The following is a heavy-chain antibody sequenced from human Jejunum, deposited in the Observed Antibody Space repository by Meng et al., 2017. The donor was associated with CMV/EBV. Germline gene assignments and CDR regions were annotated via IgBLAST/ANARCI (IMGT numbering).Heavy chain of an antibody. V-gene: IGHV3-23*01. J-gene: IGHJ1*01. CDR2: VSGSGDGT. CDR3: AKDLVWTYDSTTPKEY. CDR1: VSFSSYA. Sequence: VSFSSYAMSWFRQAPGKGLEWISAVSGSGDGTFYADSVKGRFTISRDNSKSTMHLQMNSLRAEDTAVYYCAKDLVWTYDSTTPKEYWGQGTLVTVSS. D-gene: IGHD2/OR15-2a*01.